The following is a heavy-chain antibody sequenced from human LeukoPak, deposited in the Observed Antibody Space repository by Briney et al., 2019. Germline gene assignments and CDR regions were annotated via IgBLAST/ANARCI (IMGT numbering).Heavy chain of an antibody. Sequence: GGSLRLSCAVSGFTVSSNYMSWVRQAQGKGLEWVSLIYSGGNTYYADSVKGRFTISRDNSKNTLYVQMNSLSPEDTAVYYCARGKQQLSPVFDHWGQGTLVTVSS. CDR2: IYSGGNT. V-gene: IGHV3-66*01. D-gene: IGHD6-13*01. CDR3: ARGKQQLSPVFDH. J-gene: IGHJ4*02. CDR1: GFTVSSNY.